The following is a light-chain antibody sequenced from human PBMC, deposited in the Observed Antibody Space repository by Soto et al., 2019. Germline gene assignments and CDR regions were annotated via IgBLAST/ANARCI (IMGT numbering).Light chain of an antibody. J-gene: IGKJ1*01. V-gene: IGKV3D-15*01. CDR3: QQYNNWHPWT. Sequence: EIVMTQSPASLSVSPVERATLSCRASQSVSSKLAWYQQKPGQAPRLLIYGSSTRATGIPARFSGSGSGTEFTLTISSLQYEDFAVYYCQQYNNWHPWTFGQGTKVDIK. CDR1: QSVSSK. CDR2: GSS.